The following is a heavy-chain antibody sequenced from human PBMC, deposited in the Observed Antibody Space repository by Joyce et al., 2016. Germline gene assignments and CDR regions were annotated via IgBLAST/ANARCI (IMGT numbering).Heavy chain of an antibody. CDR1: GFTFSGYY. D-gene: IGHD2-2*01. V-gene: IGHV3-7*03. CDR3: ARVSTPVLCPFDY. CDR2: INQDGTQR. J-gene: IGHJ4*02. Sequence: EVHLVESGGGLVQPGGSLTISCAASGFTFSGYYMTWVRQAPGKGLEWLANINQDGTQRVYIDSLKGRFTISRDNAKNSLFLQLNSLRAEDTAVYFCARVSTPVLCPFDYWGQGVLVTVSS.